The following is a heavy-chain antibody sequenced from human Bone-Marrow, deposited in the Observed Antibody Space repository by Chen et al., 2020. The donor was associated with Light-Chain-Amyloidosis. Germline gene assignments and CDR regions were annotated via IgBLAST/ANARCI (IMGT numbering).Heavy chain of an antibody. CDR1: GYTFPNYW. CDR3: ARRRDGYNFDY. J-gene: IGHJ4*02. D-gene: IGHD5-12*01. CDR2: IYPDDSDA. Sequence: EVQLEQSGPEVKNPGESLKISCKGSGYTFPNYWIGWVRQMPGKGLEWMGVIYPDDSDARYSPSFAGQVTISADKSITTAYLQWRSLKASDTAMYYCARRRDGYNFDYWGQGTLVTVSS. V-gene: IGHV5-51*01.